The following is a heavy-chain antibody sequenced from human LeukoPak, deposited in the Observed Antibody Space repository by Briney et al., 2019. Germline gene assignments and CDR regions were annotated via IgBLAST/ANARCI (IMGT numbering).Heavy chain of an antibody. CDR2: IYYSGST. D-gene: IGHD1-26*01. CDR3: SRLCATDYYYYYYMDV. Sequence: SGTLSLTCTVSGGSISSSSYYWGWIRQPPGKGLEWIGSIYYSGSTYYNPSLKSRVTISVDTSKNQFSLKLSSVTAADTAVYYCSRLCATDYYYYYYMDVWGKGTTVTISS. J-gene: IGHJ6*03. CDR1: GGSISSSSYY. V-gene: IGHV4-39*01.